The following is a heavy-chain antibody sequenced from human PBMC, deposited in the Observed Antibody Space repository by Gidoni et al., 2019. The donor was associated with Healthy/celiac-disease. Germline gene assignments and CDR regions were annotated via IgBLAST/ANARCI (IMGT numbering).Heavy chain of an antibody. V-gene: IGHV3-7*04. J-gene: IGHJ6*03. D-gene: IGHD4-4*01. Sequence: EVQLVESGGGLVQPGGSTSLSCAASGLIFSSYWMIWVREAPGKGVEWVANIKEDGSEKYYEDSVKGRFNITRDNAKNSLYLKMSSLRAEDTAVYYCARATVRGDYFYYMDVWGKGTTVTVSS. CDR2: IKEDGSEK. CDR3: ARATVRGDYFYYMDV. CDR1: GLIFSSYW.